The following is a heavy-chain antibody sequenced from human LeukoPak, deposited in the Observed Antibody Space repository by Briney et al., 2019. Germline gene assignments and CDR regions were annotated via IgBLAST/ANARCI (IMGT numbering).Heavy chain of an antibody. V-gene: IGHV1-69*05. D-gene: IGHD3-3*01. J-gene: IGHJ4*02. Sequence: SVKVSCKASGGTFSSYAISWVRQAPGQGLEWMGRIIPIFGTANYAQKFQGRVTITTDESTSTAYMELSSLRSEDTAVYYCASAPEYCDFWSGLGDWGQGTLVTVSS. CDR1: GGTFSSYA. CDR3: ASAPEYCDFWSGLGD. CDR2: IIPIFGTA.